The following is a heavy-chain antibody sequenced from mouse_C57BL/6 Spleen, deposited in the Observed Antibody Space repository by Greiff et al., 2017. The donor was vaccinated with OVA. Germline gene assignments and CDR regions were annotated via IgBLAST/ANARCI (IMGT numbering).Heavy chain of an antibody. Sequence: EVKLVESGAELVRPGSSVKMSCKTSGYTFTSYGINWVKQRPGQGLEWIGYIYIGNGYTEYNEKFKGKATLTSDTASSTAYMQLSSLTSEDSAIYFCARFDYGSSNWYFDVWGTGTTVTVSS. V-gene: IGHV1-58*01. CDR2: IYIGNGYT. D-gene: IGHD1-1*01. CDR1: GYTFTSYG. CDR3: ARFDYGSSNWYFDV. J-gene: IGHJ1*03.